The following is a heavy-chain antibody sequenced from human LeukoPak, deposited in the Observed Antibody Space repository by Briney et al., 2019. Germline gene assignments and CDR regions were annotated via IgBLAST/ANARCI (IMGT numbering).Heavy chain of an antibody. D-gene: IGHD6-13*01. J-gene: IGHJ6*03. CDR3: ASRWAAAGTYYMDV. V-gene: IGHV3-21*01. CDR1: GFTFSSYS. Sequence: GGSLRLSCAASGFTFSSYSMNWVRQAPGKGLEWVSSISSSSSYIYYADSVKGRFTISRDNAKNSLYLQMNSLRAEDTAVYYCASRWAAAGTYYMDVWGKGTTVTVSS. CDR2: ISSSSSYI.